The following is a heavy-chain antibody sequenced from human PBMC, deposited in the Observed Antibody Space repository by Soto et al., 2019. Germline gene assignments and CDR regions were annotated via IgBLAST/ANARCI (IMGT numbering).Heavy chain of an antibody. Sequence: GESLKISCKGSGYSFSSYWSGWVRQMPGEGLEWMGIIYPGDSDTRYSPSFQGQVTISADKSISTAYLQWSSLKASDTAMYYCASSHYYDSSGYPPSNDAFDIWGQGTMVTVSS. J-gene: IGHJ3*02. CDR3: ASSHYYDSSGYPPSNDAFDI. CDR1: GYSFSSYW. CDR2: IYPGDSDT. D-gene: IGHD3-22*01. V-gene: IGHV5-51*01.